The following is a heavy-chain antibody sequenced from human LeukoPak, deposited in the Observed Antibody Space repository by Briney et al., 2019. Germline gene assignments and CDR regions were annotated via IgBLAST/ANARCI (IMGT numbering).Heavy chain of an antibody. Sequence: ASVKVSCKASGYTFTSYGISWVRQAPGQGLEWMGWINPNSGGTNYAQKFQGRVTMTRDTSISTAYMELSRLRSDDTAVYYCVWEMGFDYWGQGTLVTVSS. CDR3: VWEMGFDY. D-gene: IGHD5-24*01. CDR1: GYTFTSYG. V-gene: IGHV1-2*02. CDR2: INPNSGGT. J-gene: IGHJ4*02.